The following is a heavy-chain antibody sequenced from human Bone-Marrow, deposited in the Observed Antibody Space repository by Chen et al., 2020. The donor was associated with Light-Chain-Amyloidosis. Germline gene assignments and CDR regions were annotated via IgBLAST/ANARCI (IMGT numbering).Heavy chain of an antibody. Sequence: EVQLVESGGGLLQRGGSLRLSCAASGFAFSSYAMSWVRQAPGKGLGWVSTISGSGGSRYYGDSVKGRLTISRDNSKNALFLQMNSLRAEDTAVYYCAKDRLLWFGELWDWFDPWGQGTLVTVSS. J-gene: IGHJ5*02. V-gene: IGHV3-23*04. CDR1: GFAFSSYA. D-gene: IGHD3-10*01. CDR2: ISGSGGSR. CDR3: AKDRLLWFGELWDWFDP.